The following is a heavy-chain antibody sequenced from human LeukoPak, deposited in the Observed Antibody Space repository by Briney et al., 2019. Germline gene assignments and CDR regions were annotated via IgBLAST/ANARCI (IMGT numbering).Heavy chain of an antibody. Sequence: ASVKVSCKASGYTFTSYGITWVRQAPGQGLEWMGWISTYNSNTIYAQKFQGRVTMTEDTSSDTAYMELSSLKSEDTAVYYCSFTFEDAFDIWGQGTMVTVSS. D-gene: IGHD2/OR15-2a*01. J-gene: IGHJ3*02. CDR1: GYTFTSYG. CDR2: ISTYNSNT. CDR3: SFTFEDAFDI. V-gene: IGHV1-18*01.